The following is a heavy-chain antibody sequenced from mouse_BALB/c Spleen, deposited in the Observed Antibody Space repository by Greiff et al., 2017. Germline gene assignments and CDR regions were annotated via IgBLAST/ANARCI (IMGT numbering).Heavy chain of an antibody. Sequence: VQVVESGAELVRPGSSVKISCKASGYAFSSYWMNWVKQRPGQGLEWIGQIYPGDGDTNYNGKFKGKATLTADKSSSTAYMQLSSLTSEDSAVYFCARSGYYGYETYWGQGTLVTVSA. CDR2: IYPGDGDT. CDR3: ARSGYYGYETY. J-gene: IGHJ3*01. CDR1: GYAFSSYW. V-gene: IGHV1-80*01. D-gene: IGHD1-2*01.